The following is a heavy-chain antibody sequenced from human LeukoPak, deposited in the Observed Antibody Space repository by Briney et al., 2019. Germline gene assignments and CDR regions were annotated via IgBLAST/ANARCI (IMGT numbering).Heavy chain of an antibody. CDR3: ARVAYYYDSSGPRWFDP. CDR2: IYPGDSDT. J-gene: IGHJ5*02. V-gene: IGHV5-51*01. D-gene: IGHD3-22*01. CDR1: GYSFTSYW. Sequence: GESLQISCKGSGYSFTSYWIGWVRQLPGKGLEWMGIIYPGDSDTRYSPSFQGQVTISADKSISTAYLQWSSLKASDTAMYYCARVAYYYDSSGPRWFDPWGQGTLVTVSS.